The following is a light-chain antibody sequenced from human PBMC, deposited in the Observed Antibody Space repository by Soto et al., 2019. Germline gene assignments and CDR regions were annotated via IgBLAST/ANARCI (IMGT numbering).Light chain of an antibody. CDR3: GTWDSGLSAVV. Sequence: QSVLTQPPSVSAAPGQKVTISCSGSSSNIGKNDVSWYRQLPGTAPKLLIYDNTKRPSGIPDRFSGSKSGTSATLGITGLQTGDVADYYCGTWDSGLSAVVFGGGTKLTVL. CDR1: SSNIGKND. J-gene: IGLJ2*01. CDR2: DNT. V-gene: IGLV1-51*01.